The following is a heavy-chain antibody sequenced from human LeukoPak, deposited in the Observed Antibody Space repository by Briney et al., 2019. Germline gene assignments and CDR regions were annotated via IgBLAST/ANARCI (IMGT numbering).Heavy chain of an antibody. CDR1: GFPFSNYP. V-gene: IGHV3-53*01. D-gene: IGHD5-18*01. Sequence: AGGSLILSFAAPGFPFSNYPRAWVPRAPGKGLGWVSVIYSGGSTYYADSVKGRFTISRDNSKNTLYLQMNSLRAEDTAVYHCARDTAVVRWYFDLWGRGTLVTVSS. CDR2: IYSGGST. J-gene: IGHJ2*01. CDR3: ARDTAVVRWYFDL.